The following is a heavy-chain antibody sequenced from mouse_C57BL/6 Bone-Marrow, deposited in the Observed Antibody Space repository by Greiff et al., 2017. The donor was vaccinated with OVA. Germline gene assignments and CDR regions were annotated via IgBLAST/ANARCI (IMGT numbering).Heavy chain of an antibody. J-gene: IGHJ2*01. CDR2: ISNGGGST. CDR1: GFTFSDYY. V-gene: IGHV5-12*01. D-gene: IGHD2-1*01. CDR3: ARQSFYGNSFDY. Sequence: DVKLVESGGGLVQPGGSLKLSCAASGFTFSDYYMYWVRQTPEKRLEWVAYISNGGGSTYYPDTVKGRFTISRDNAKNTLYLQMSRLKSEDTAMYYCARQSFYGNSFDYWGQGTTLTVSS.